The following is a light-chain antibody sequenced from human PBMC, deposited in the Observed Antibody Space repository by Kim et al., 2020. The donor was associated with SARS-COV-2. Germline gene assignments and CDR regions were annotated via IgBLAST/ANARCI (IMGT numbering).Light chain of an antibody. CDR1: RSDVGGYNY. CDR2: EVT. CDR3: SSYAGGNNLV. V-gene: IGLV2-8*01. J-gene: IGLJ2*01. Sequence: GQSVTISCTGTRSDVGGYNYVSWYQQHPGKVPKLMIYEVTKRPSGVPDRFSGSKSGNTASLTVSGLQAEDEADYYCSSYAGGNNLVFGGGTQLTVL.